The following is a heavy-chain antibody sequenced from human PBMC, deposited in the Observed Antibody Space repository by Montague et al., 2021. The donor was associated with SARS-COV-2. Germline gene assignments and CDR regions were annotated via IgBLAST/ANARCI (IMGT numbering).Heavy chain of an antibody. CDR3: ARASLAWLDY. CDR1: GFSLSTSGMC. V-gene: IGHV2-70*11. J-gene: IGHJ4*02. D-gene: IGHD5-24*01. CDR2: XDWDDDK. Sequence: PALVKPTQTLTLTCTFSGFSLSTSGMCVSWIRQPPGKALEWLARXDWDDDKYYSTPLKTRLTISKDTSKNQVVLTMTNMDPVDTATYYCARASLAWLDYWGQGTLVTVSS.